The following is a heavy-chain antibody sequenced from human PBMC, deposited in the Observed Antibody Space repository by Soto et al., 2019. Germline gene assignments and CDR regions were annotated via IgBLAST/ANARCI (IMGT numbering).Heavy chain of an antibody. D-gene: IGHD4-4*01. Sequence: GGSLRLSCAASGFTFSSYWMSWVRQAPGKGLEGVANIKQDGSEKYYVDSVKGRFTISRDNAKNSLYLQMNSLRAEDTAVYYCARATALTTVDYFDYWGQGTLVTV. CDR1: GFTFSSYW. V-gene: IGHV3-7*01. J-gene: IGHJ4*02. CDR3: ARATALTTVDYFDY. CDR2: IKQDGSEK.